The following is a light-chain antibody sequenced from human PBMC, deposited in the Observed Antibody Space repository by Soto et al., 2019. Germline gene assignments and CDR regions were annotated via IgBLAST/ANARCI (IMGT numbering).Light chain of an antibody. V-gene: IGKV3-20*01. J-gene: IGKJ1*01. CDR3: QQYGSSRT. CDR1: QSVSSN. Sequence: EIVLTQSPGTLSLSPGARATLSCRASQSVSSNLAWYQQKPGQAPRLLIYGASSRATGISDRFSGSGSGTDFPLTISRLEPEDSAVDDCQQYGSSRTFGQGTKVDIK. CDR2: GAS.